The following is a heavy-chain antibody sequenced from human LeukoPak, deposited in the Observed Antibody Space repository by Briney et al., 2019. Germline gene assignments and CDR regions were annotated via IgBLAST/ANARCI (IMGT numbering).Heavy chain of an antibody. Sequence: SETLSLTCTVSGGSISSSSYYWGWIRQPRGKGLEWIVSIYYSGSTCYNPSLKSRVTISVDTSKNQFSLKLSSVTAADTAVYFCARGPYSYDSSGAFDIWGQGTMVTVSS. CDR2: IYYSGST. V-gene: IGHV4-39*07. D-gene: IGHD3-22*01. CDR3: ARGPYSYDSSGAFDI. J-gene: IGHJ3*02. CDR1: GGSISSSSYY.